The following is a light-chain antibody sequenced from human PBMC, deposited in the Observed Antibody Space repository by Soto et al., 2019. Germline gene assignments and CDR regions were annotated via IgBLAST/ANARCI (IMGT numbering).Light chain of an antibody. CDR2: EGI. Sequence: QSVLTQPASVSGSPGQSITISCTGTSSTVGGFNVVSWYQQHPGKAPKVIIYEGIKRPSGVSNRFSGSNSGSTASLTISGLQAEDEAHYHCCSSVGATTYVFGTGTKVTVL. J-gene: IGLJ1*01. V-gene: IGLV2-23*01. CDR1: SSTVGGFNV. CDR3: CSSVGATTYV.